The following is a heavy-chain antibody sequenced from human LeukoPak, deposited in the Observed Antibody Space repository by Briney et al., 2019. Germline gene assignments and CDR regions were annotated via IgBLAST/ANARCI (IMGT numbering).Heavy chain of an antibody. J-gene: IGHJ6*02. CDR3: ARDLIAVAGAYYYYGMDV. D-gene: IGHD6-19*01. CDR1: GYTFTGYY. Sequence: ASVKVSCKASGYTFTGYYMDWVRQAPGQGLEWMGWINPNSGGTNYAQKFQGRVTMTRDTSISTAYMELSRLRSDDTAVYYCARDLIAVAGAYYYYGMDVWGQGTTVTVSS. CDR2: INPNSGGT. V-gene: IGHV1-2*02.